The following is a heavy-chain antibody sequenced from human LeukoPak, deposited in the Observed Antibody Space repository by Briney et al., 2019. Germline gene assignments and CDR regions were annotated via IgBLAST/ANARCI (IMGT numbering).Heavy chain of an antibody. CDR3: AREPKTYYYDSSGQIDY. Sequence: GGSLRLSYAASGFTFSSYSMNWVRQAPGKGLEWVSYISSSSSTIYYADSVKGRFTISRDNAKNSLYLQMNSLRAEDTAVYYCAREPKTYYYDSSGQIDYWGQGTLVTVSS. J-gene: IGHJ4*02. V-gene: IGHV3-48*04. D-gene: IGHD3-22*01. CDR1: GFTFSSYS. CDR2: ISSSSSTI.